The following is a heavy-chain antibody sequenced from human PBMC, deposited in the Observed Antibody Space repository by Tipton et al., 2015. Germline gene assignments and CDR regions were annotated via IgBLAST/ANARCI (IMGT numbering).Heavy chain of an antibody. CDR1: AYSISTDYY. Sequence: TLSLTCAVSAYSISTDYYWVWIRQPPGKGLEWIVSLYYNDNIYYNPSLQSRVAMSADTSRNQFSLNLTSVTAADTAVYYCARGDWIIWGQGTLVTVSS. CDR3: ARGDWII. CDR2: LYYNDNI. V-gene: IGHV4-38-2*01. J-gene: IGHJ4*02. D-gene: IGHD3/OR15-3a*01.